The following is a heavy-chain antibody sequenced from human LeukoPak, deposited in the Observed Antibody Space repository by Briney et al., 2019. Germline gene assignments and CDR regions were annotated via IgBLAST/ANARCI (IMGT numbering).Heavy chain of an antibody. CDR1: GGSISSGGYY. Sequence: NPSETLSLTCTVSGGSISSGGYYWSWIRQHPGKGLEWIGYIYYSGSTYYNPSLKSRVTISVDTSKNQFSLKLSSVTAADTAVYYCARGRSYYYDSSGYLGYWGQGTLVTVSS. CDR3: ARGRSYYYDSSGYLGY. CDR2: IYYSGST. V-gene: IGHV4-31*03. D-gene: IGHD3-22*01. J-gene: IGHJ4*02.